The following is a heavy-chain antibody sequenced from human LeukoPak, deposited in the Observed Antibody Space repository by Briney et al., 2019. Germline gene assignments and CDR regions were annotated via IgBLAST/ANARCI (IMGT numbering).Heavy chain of an antibody. CDR3: AREVSDILTGVTWFDP. V-gene: IGHV7-4-1*02. J-gene: IGHJ5*02. Sequence: ASVKVSCKASGGTFSSYAISWVRQAPGQGLEWMGWINTNTGNPTYAQGFTGRFVFSLDTSVSTAYLQISSLKAEDTAVYYCAREVSDILTGVTWFDPWGQGTLVTVSS. CDR1: GGTFSSYA. CDR2: INTNTGNP. D-gene: IGHD3-9*01.